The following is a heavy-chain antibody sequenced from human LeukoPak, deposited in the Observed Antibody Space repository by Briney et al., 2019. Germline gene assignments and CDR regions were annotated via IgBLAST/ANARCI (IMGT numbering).Heavy chain of an antibody. CDR2: ISSSGSTI. CDR3: ARGLRNTAMAPYYFDY. V-gene: IGHV3-11*01. CDR1: GFTFSDYY. Sequence: GGSLRLSCAASGFTFSDYYMSWIRQAPGKGLEWVSYISSSGSTIYYADSVKGRFTISRDNAKNSLYLQMNSLRAEDTAVYYCARGLRNTAMAPYYFDYWGQGTLVTVSS. J-gene: IGHJ4*02. D-gene: IGHD5-18*01.